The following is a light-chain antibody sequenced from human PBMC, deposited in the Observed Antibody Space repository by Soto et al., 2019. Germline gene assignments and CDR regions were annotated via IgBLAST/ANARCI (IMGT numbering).Light chain of an antibody. CDR3: QQYTNTNNPWM. CDR1: QSISTW. J-gene: IGKJ1*01. CDR2: DAS. V-gene: IGKV1-5*01. Sequence: DIQMTQSPSTLSTSVGDRVTITCRSSQSISTWLAWYQQKPGKAPKLLVYDASTLQSGVASRFSGSGSGTEFTRIISGLQPDESATYYCQQYTNTNNPWMFGQGTKVDI.